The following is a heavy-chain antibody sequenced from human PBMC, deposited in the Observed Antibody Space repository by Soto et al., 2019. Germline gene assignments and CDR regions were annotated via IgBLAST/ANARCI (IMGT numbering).Heavy chain of an antibody. J-gene: IGHJ1*01. CDR1: GFTFSSYG. D-gene: IGHD3-3*01. V-gene: IGHV3-33*01. CDR3: ARGPGYDFWSGYYFEYFQH. CDR2: IWYDGSNK. Sequence: ESGGGVVQPGRSLRLSCAASGFTFSSYGMHWVRQAPGKGLEWVAVIWYDGSNKYYADSVKGRFTISRDNSKNTLYLQMNSLRAEDTAVYYCARGPGYDFWSGYYFEYFQHWGQGTLVTVSS.